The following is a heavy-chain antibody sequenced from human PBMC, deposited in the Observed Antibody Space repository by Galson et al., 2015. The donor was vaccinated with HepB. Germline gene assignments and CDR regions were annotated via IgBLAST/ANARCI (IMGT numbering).Heavy chain of an antibody. CDR2: ISDSGGTI. CDR1: GFTFSDYF. D-gene: IGHD3-3*01. CDR3: ARGFWSGYSNWFDP. V-gene: IGHV3-11*01. Sequence: SLRLACAASGFTFSDYFMSWIRQAPGKGLVWISYISDSGGTIYYADSVKGRFTLSRDNAKNSVYLEMNILRAEDTAVYYCARGFWSGYSNWFDPWGQGTLVTVSS. J-gene: IGHJ5*02.